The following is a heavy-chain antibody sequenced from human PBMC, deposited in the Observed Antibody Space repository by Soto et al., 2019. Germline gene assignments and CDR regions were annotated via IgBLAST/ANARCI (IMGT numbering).Heavy chain of an antibody. CDR1: GFTFDDYA. CDR2: ISGDGGST. J-gene: IGHJ3*02. V-gene: IGHV3-43*02. D-gene: IGHD6-13*01. Sequence: GESLKISCAASGFTFDDYAMHWVRQAPGKGLEWVSLISGDGGSTYYADSVKGRFTISRDNSKNSLYLQMNSLRTEDTALYYCAKSAYSSSWYAFDIWGQGTMVTVSS. CDR3: AKSAYSSSWYAFDI.